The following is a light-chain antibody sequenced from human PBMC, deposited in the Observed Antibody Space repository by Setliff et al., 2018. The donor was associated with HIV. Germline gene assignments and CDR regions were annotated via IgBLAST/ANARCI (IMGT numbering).Light chain of an antibody. Sequence: QSALTQPASVSGSPGQSITISCTGTSSDVGGYNYVSWYQQHPGKAPKLMIYDVSDRPSGVSNRFSGSKSGNTASLTIPGLQPEDEADYFCSSYTSSSTRVFGTGTKVTVL. J-gene: IGLJ1*01. CDR2: DVS. CDR3: SSYTSSSTRV. CDR1: SSDVGGYNY. V-gene: IGLV2-14*03.